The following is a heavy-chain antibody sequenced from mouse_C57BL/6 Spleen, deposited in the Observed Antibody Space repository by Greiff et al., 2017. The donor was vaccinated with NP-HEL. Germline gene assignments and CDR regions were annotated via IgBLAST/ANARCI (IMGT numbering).Heavy chain of an antibody. CDR3: ARRGYGNPYYYAMDY. Sequence: EVNLVESGGGLVKPGGSLKLSCAASGFTFSDYGMHWVRQAPEKGLEWVAYISSGSSTIYYADTVKGRFTISRENAKNTLFLQMTSLSSEDTAMYYCARRGYGNPYYYAMDYWGQGTSVTVSS. CDR1: GFTFSDYG. V-gene: IGHV5-17*01. D-gene: IGHD2-10*02. CDR2: ISSGSSTI. J-gene: IGHJ4*01.